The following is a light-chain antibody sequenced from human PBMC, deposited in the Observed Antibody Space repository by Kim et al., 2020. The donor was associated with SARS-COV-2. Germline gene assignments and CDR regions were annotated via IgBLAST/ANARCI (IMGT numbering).Light chain of an antibody. CDR3: AAWDDSLYGWV. V-gene: IGLV1-44*01. CDR1: SSNIESNA. CDR2: SND. Sequence: GQRVTISSSGSSSNIESNAASWYQQLPGSAPKLLIYSNDQRPSGVPGRFSGSRSGTSASLAIRGLQSEDEAVYYCAAWDDSLYGWVFGGGTQLTVL. J-gene: IGLJ3*02.